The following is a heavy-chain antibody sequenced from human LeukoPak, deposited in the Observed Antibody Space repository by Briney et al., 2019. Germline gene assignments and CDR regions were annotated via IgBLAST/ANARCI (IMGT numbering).Heavy chain of an antibody. CDR3: ARFSNAHGVKFDY. D-gene: IGHD2-8*01. CDR2: IYYSGTA. Sequence: KSSQTLSLTCTVSGGSISSGDFYWSWVRQHPEKGLEWIGYIYYSGTAYYNPSLKSRVTMSVDTSKNQFSLKLDSVTAADTAVYYCARFSNAHGVKFDYWGQGTLVTDSS. V-gene: IGHV4-31*03. CDR1: GGSISSGDFY. J-gene: IGHJ4*02.